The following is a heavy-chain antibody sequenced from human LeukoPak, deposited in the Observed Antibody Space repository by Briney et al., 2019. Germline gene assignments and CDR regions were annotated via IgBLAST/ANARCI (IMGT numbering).Heavy chain of an antibody. Sequence: PSETLSLNCTVTGGSISSGDYYWSWIRQPPGKALEWHGYIYYSGSTYYNPSLKSRVTISVDTSKNQFSLKLSSVTAADTAVYYCASCTRSYYYGSGSYYRSWGQGTLSPSPQ. CDR3: ASCTRSYYYGSGSYYRS. V-gene: IGHV4-30-4*01. J-gene: IGHJ4*02. D-gene: IGHD3-10*01. CDR2: IYYSGST. CDR1: GGSISSGDYY.